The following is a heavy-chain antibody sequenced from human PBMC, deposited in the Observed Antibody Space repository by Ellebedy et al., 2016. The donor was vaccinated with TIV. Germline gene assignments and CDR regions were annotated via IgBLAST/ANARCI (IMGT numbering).Heavy chain of an antibody. D-gene: IGHD2-21*02. CDR2: INAGNGNT. V-gene: IGHV1-3*01. CDR1: GYTFTSYA. CDR3: ARAVETFYYFDY. Sequence: ASVKVSCKASGYTFTSYAMHWVRQAPGQRLEWMGWINAGNGNTKYSQKFQGRVTITRDTSASTAYMELSSLRSEDTAVYYCARAVETFYYFDYWGQGTLVTVSS. J-gene: IGHJ4*02.